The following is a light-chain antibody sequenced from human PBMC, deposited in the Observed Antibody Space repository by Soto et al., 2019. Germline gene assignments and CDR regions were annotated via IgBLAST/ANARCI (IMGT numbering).Light chain of an antibody. CDR1: QSVSSH. CDR2: DAS. J-gene: IGKJ4*01. Sequence: EIVLTQSPATLSLSPGERATLSCRASQSVSSHFAWYQQKPGQAPRLLIYDASNRATGIPARFAGSGSGTEFTLIISSLEPEDFAVYYCQQRSSWPLTFGGGTKVEIK. CDR3: QQRSSWPLT. V-gene: IGKV3-11*01.